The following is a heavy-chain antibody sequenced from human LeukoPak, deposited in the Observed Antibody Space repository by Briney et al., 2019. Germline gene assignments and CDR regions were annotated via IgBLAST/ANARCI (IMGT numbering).Heavy chain of an antibody. V-gene: IGHV4-34*01. D-gene: IGHD4-17*01. CDR2: INHSGST. Sequence: SETLSLTCAVYGGSFSGYYWSWIRQPPGKGLEWIGEINHSGSTNYNPSLKSRVTISVDTSKNQFSLKLSSVTAADTAVYYCARKRLRRTRDAFDIWGQGTMVTVSS. J-gene: IGHJ3*02. CDR3: ARKRLRRTRDAFDI. CDR1: GGSFSGYY.